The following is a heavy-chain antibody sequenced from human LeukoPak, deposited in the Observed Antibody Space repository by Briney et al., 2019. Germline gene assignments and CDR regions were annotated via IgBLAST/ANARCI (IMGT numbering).Heavy chain of an antibody. J-gene: IGHJ3*02. CDR2: ISSSSSTI. CDR3: ARGNPGAFDI. V-gene: IGHV3-48*01. CDR1: GFTFSSYS. Sequence: LPGGSLRLSCAASGFTFSSYSMNWVRQALGKGLEWVSYISSSSSTIYYADSVKGRFTISRDNAKNSLYLQRNSLRAEDTAVYYCARGNPGAFDIWGQGTMVTVSS. D-gene: IGHD1-14*01.